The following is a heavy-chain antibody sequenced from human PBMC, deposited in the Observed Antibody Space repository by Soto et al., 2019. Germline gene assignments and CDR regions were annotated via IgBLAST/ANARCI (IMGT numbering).Heavy chain of an antibody. J-gene: IGHJ6*03. CDR3: ASGKSQMTQDRMGFYYYMDV. CDR2: VIPLLDAS. D-gene: IGHD2-15*01. Sequence: QVQLVQSGAEVKKPGSSVRISCAASGATFNDYTFTWVRRAPGQGLEWMGRVIPLLDASNYAEKFQDRVTITADRSTSTVDMELSGLKSEVSAIYYCASGKSQMTQDRMGFYYYMDVWGKGTTVTVSS. V-gene: IGHV1-69*08. CDR1: GATFNDYT.